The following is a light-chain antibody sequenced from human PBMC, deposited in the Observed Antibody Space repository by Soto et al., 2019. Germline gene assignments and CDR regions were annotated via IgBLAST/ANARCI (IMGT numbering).Light chain of an antibody. CDR1: QGIRNN. V-gene: IGKV1-17*01. Sequence: DIQMTQSASSLFASIGDMVTIACRASQGIRNNLGWYQQKPGKAPKRLIYGTSNLQYGAPSRFSGSGSGTEFTLTITSLQPEDFATYYCLQHDTYPRTFGQGTQVDIK. CDR3: LQHDTYPRT. J-gene: IGKJ1*01. CDR2: GTS.